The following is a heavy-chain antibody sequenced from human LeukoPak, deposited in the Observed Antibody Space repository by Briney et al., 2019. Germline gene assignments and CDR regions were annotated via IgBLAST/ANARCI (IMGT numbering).Heavy chain of an antibody. CDR2: IYYSGNT. D-gene: IGHD1-26*01. Sequence: SETLSLTCTVSGGSISSSSYYWGWVRQPPGKGLEWIGSIYYSGNTYYNPSLKSRGTISVDTSKNQFSLKLSPVTAADTAVYYCARLLRMGATYFDYWGQGTLVTVSS. J-gene: IGHJ4*02. V-gene: IGHV4-39*01. CDR1: GGSISSSSYY. CDR3: ARLLRMGATYFDY.